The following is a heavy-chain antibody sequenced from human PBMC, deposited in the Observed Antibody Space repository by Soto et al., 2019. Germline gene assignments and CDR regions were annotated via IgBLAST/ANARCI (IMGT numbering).Heavy chain of an antibody. CDR1: GYTFTSYG. CDR2: ISAYNGNT. D-gene: IGHD2-21*02. CDR3: ARGLTRVVVPGVYYDYGIDV. J-gene: IGHJ6*02. Sequence: QVQLVQSGAEVKKPGASVKVSCKASGYTFTSYGISWVRQAPGQGLEWMGWISAYNGNTNYAQKLQGRVTMTTDTCTSTAYMEQRSLRSDDTAVYYCARGLTRVVVPGVYYDYGIDVWGPGTTVTVSS. V-gene: IGHV1-18*01.